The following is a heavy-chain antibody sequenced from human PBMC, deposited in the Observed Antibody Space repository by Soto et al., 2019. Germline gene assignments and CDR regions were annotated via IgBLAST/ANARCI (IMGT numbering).Heavy chain of an antibody. D-gene: IGHD2-15*01. Sequence: GSLRLSCAASGFTFDDYTMHWVRQAPGEGLEWVSLISWDGGSTYYVDSVKGRFTISRDNSKNSLYLQMNCLRTEDTALYYCAKALDDSRYYYYGMDVWGKGTTFTVSS. CDR3: AKALDDSRYYYYGMDV. J-gene: IGHJ6*04. CDR2: ISWDGGST. CDR1: GFTFDDYT. V-gene: IGHV3-43*01.